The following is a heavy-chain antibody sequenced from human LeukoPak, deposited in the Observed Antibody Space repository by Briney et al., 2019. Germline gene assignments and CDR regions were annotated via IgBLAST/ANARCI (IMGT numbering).Heavy chain of an antibody. CDR1: GGSISSSSYY. CDR2: IYYSGST. CDR3: ARLLRGTIVVVTGDGMDV. D-gene: IGHD2-21*02. Sequence: PSETLSLTCTVSGGSISSSSYYWGWIRQPPGKGLEWIGSIYYSGSTYYNPSLKSRVTISVDTSKNQFSLKLSSVTAADTAVYYCARLLRGTIVVVTGDGMDVWGQGTTVTVSS. J-gene: IGHJ6*02. V-gene: IGHV4-39*01.